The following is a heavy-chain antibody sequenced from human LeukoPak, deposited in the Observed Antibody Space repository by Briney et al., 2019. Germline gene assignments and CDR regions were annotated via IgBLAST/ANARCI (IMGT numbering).Heavy chain of an antibody. CDR3: ARDKGDSSSSPYYFDY. D-gene: IGHD6-6*01. CDR2: ISYDGSNK. CDR1: GFTFSSYA. V-gene: IGHV3-30-3*01. Sequence: GGSLRLSCAASGFTFSSYAMHWIRQAPGKGLEWVAVISYDGSNKYYADSVKGRFTISRDNSKNTLYLQMNSLRAEDTAVYYCARDKGDSSSSPYYFDYWGQGTLVTVSS. J-gene: IGHJ4*02.